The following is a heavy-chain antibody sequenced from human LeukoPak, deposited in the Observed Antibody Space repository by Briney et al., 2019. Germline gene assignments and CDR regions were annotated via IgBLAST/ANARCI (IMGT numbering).Heavy chain of an antibody. V-gene: IGHV7-4-1*02. J-gene: IGHJ6*02. D-gene: IGHD5-18*01. Sequence: ASVKVSCKASGYTFTSYAMNWVRQAPGQGLEWMGWINTNTGNPTYAQGFTGRFVFSLDTSVSTAYLQISSLKAEDTAVYYCARERIQLWFYYYYYGMDVWGQGITVTVSS. CDR1: GYTFTSYA. CDR3: ARERIQLWFYYYYYGMDV. CDR2: INTNTGNP.